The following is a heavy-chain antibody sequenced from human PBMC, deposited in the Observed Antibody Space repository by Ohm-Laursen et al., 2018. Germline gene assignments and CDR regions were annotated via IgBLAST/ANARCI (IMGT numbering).Heavy chain of an antibody. CDR2: IKEDGSEK. Sequence: SLRLSCAASGFSFSSYCMNWVRQAPGKGLEWVANIKEDGSEKNYVDSVKGRFTISRDNGKNSLYLQMNSLRAENTAVYYCVEDAGGTYDYWGQGTLVTVSS. CDR1: GFSFSSYC. J-gene: IGHJ4*02. V-gene: IGHV3-7*01. CDR3: VEDAGGTYDY.